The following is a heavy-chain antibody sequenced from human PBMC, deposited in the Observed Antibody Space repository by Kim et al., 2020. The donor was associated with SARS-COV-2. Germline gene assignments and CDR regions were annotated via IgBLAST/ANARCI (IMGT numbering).Heavy chain of an antibody. J-gene: IGHJ4*02. CDR1: GFTFNNAW. CDR3: TTIKRRITMIRADY. V-gene: IGHV3-15*01. CDR2: IKSKTDGGTT. D-gene: IGHD3-22*01. Sequence: GGSLRLSCAASGFTFNNAWMSWVRQAPGKGLEWVGRIKSKTDGGTTDYAAPVKGRFTISRDDSKNTLYLQMNSLKTEDTAVYYCTTIKRRITMIRADYWGQGTLVTVST.